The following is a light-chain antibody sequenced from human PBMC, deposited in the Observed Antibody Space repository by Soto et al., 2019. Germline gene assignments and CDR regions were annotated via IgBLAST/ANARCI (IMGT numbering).Light chain of an antibody. CDR1: TSDVGAYNY. V-gene: IGLV2-14*03. CDR2: EVT. CDR3: SSYTRSSTLV. J-gene: IGLJ3*02. Sequence: QSVLTQPASVSGSPGQSITISCTGTTSDVGAYNYVSWYQQYPGKAPKLIIYEVTKRPSGTSDRFSGSQSGNTASLAISGLQADDEADYYCSSYTRSSTLVFGGGTKLTVL.